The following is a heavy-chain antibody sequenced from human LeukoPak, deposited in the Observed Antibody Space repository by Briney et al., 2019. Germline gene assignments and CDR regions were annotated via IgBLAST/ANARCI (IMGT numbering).Heavy chain of an antibody. D-gene: IGHD1-26*01. V-gene: IGHV4-34*01. CDR1: GGSINSYY. Sequence: KPSETLSLTCTVSGGSINSYYWSWIRQPPGKGLEWIGEINHSGYTNYNPSLKSRVTISVDTSKNQFSLKLSSVTAADTAVYYCARGRFVYGSYRSRDAFDIWGQGTMVTVSS. CDR3: ARGRFVYGSYRSRDAFDI. J-gene: IGHJ3*02. CDR2: INHSGYT.